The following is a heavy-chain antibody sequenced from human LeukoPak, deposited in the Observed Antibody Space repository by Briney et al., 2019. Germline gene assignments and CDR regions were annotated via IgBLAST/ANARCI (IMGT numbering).Heavy chain of an antibody. V-gene: IGHV1-18*01. CDR3: ARDLNGGLIGY. Sequence: ASVKVSCKASGYSFTNYGVSWVRQAPGQGPEWMGWISAKNGNANYAQQFQGRVTMTIAPSTNTAYMELRSLRSDDTAVYYCARDLNGGLIGYWGQGTLVTVSS. D-gene: IGHD2-8*01. CDR2: ISAKNGNA. CDR1: GYSFTNYG. J-gene: IGHJ4*02.